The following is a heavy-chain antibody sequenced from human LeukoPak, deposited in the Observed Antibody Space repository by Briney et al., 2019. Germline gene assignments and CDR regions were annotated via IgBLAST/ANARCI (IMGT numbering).Heavy chain of an antibody. V-gene: IGHV3-23*01. D-gene: IGHD2-2*01. Sequence: TGGSLRLSCAASGFTFSSYSMNWVRQAPGKGLEWVSGISGSGGSTYYADSVKGRFTISRDNSKNTLYLQMNSLRAEDTAVYYCAKEGLPAAGLNEFDPWGQGTLVTVSS. J-gene: IGHJ5*02. CDR1: GFTFSSYS. CDR2: ISGSGGST. CDR3: AKEGLPAAGLNEFDP.